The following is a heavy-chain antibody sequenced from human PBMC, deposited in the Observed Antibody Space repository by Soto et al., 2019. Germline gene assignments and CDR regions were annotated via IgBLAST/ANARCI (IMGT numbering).Heavy chain of an antibody. Sequence: TLSLTCTVSGGSINSRGYYWTWIRQHPGKGLEWIRNIYYSGSIHFNPSLKSRLTMLVDTSENQFSLRLTSVTAADTAVYYCARQSESTGYFYGWFDPWGQGTLVTVSS. V-gene: IGHV4-31*03. CDR1: GGSINSRGYY. D-gene: IGHD3-9*01. CDR3: ARQSESTGYFYGWFDP. J-gene: IGHJ5*02. CDR2: IYYSGSI.